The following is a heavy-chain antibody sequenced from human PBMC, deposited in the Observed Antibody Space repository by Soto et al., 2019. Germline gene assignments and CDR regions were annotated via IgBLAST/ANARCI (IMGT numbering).Heavy chain of an antibody. V-gene: IGHV4-31*03. Sequence: QVQLQESGPGLVKPSQTLPLTCTVSGGSISSGGYYWSWIRQHPGKGLEWLGYIYYSGSTYYNPSLKSRVTISVDTSKNQSSLKLSSVTAADTAVYYCARTPAPNYDFWSGSTMDVWGQGTTVTVSS. CDR3: ARTPAPNYDFWSGSTMDV. J-gene: IGHJ6*02. CDR2: IYYSGST. D-gene: IGHD3-3*01. CDR1: GGSISSGGYY.